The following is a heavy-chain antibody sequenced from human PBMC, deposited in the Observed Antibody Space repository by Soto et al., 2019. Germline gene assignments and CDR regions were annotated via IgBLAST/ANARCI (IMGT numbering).Heavy chain of an antibody. CDR1: GFTFSDYA. V-gene: IGHV3-33*01. D-gene: IGHD1-1*01. CDR3: GRGGFGTNWRFDY. Sequence: QVQLVESGGGVVQPGRSLRLSCAASGFTFSDYAMHWVRQAPGKGLEWVASIWFDGATKYYADSVKGRFTISRDNSKNTVYLQMNSLRAEDSALYHCGRGGFGTNWRFDYWGQGTLVAVSS. CDR2: IWFDGATK. J-gene: IGHJ4*02.